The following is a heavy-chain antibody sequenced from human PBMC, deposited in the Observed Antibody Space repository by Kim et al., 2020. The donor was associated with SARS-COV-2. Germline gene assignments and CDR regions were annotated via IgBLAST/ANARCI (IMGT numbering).Heavy chain of an antibody. V-gene: IGHV3-30*04. J-gene: IGHJ4*02. CDR1: GFTFSSYA. Sequence: GGSLRLSCAASGFTFSSYAMHWVRQAPGKGLEWVAVISYDGSNKYYADSVKGRFTISRDNSKNTLYLQMNSLRAEDTAVYYCARDAPIDYGDYDSPSHPSDWGQGTLVTVSS. CDR2: ISYDGSNK. CDR3: ARDAPIDYGDYDSPSHPSD. D-gene: IGHD4-17*01.